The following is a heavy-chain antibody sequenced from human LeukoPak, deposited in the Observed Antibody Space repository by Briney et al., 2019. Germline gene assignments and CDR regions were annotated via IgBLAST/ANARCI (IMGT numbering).Heavy chain of an antibody. V-gene: IGHV1-69*04. D-gene: IGHD6-13*01. CDR2: IIPILGIA. J-gene: IGHJ6*02. CDR3: AREQQQLVITHYYYGMDV. CDR1: GGTFSSYA. Sequence: ASVKVSCKASGGTFSSYAISWVRQAPGQGLEWMGRIIPILGIANYAQKFQGRVTITADKSTSTAYMELSSLRSEDTAVYYCAREQQQLVITHYYYGMDVWGQGTTVTVSS.